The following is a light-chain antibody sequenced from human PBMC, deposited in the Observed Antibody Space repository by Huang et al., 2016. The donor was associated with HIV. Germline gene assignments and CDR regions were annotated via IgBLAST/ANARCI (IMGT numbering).Light chain of an antibody. V-gene: IGKV2-28*01. Sequence: DIVMTQSPLSLPVSPGEPASISCRSSQSLLHSNGNNYVDWYLQKPGQSPLRLIYLGSNRASGVPERFSGSGSGTDFTLKISRVEAEDVGVYYCMQALQAPLTFGQGTKVEIK. J-gene: IGKJ1*01. CDR1: QSLLHSNGNNY. CDR2: LGS. CDR3: MQALQAPLT.